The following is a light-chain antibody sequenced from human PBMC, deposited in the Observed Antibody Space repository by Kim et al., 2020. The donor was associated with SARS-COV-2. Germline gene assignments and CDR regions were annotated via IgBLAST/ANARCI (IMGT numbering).Light chain of an antibody. J-gene: IGKJ2*01. V-gene: IGKV1-39*01. CDR3: QQGYSTPVT. Sequence: VGDRVTITCRASENISRYLNWYQQKRGKDPNVLVYSRSSLQSGIPSRFSSSGSGRDFSLTSNSLQTEDFATYYCQQGYSTPVTYGQGTKLEI. CDR2: SRS. CDR1: ENISRY.